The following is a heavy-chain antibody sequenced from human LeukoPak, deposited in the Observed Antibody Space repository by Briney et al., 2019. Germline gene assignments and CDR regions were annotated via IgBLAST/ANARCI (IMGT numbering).Heavy chain of an antibody. V-gene: IGHV3-21*01. CDR1: GFTFSSYS. J-gene: IGHJ3*02. D-gene: IGHD2-2*01. Sequence: GGSLRLSCAASGFTFSSYSMNWVRQSPGKGLEWVSSISSSSSYIYYADSVKGRFTISRDNAKNSLYLQMNSLRAEDTAVYYCARDLMPAFDIWGQRTMVTVSS. CDR3: ARDLMPAFDI. CDR2: ISSSSSYI.